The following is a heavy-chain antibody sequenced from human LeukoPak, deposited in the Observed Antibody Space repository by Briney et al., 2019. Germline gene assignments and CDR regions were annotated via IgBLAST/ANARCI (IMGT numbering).Heavy chain of an antibody. CDR1: GYTFTGYY. D-gene: IGHD1-14*01. CDR3: ARVRSHFEGRKDAFDI. V-gene: IGHV1-2*02. CDR2: INPNSGGT. Sequence: GASVKVSCKASGYTFTGYYMHWVRQAPGQGLEWMGWINPNSGGTNYAQKFLGRVTMTRDTSISTAYMELSRLRSDDTAVYYCARVRSHFEGRKDAFDIWGQGTMVTVSS. J-gene: IGHJ3*02.